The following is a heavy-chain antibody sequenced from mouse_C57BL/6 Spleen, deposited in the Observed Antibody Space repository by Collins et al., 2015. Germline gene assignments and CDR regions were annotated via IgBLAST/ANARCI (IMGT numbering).Heavy chain of an antibody. D-gene: IGHD1-1*01. CDR2: INPDSSTI. CDR3: ARLYYYGHLAY. Sequence: EVKLLESGGGLVQPGGSLKLSCAASGFDFSGYWMSWVRQATRERARMDWRINPDSSTINYTPSLKDKFIISRDNADNTLYLQMSKVRSEDTALYYCARLYYYGHLAYWGQGTTLTVSS. J-gene: IGHJ2*01. CDR1: GFDFSGYW. V-gene: IGHV4-1*02.